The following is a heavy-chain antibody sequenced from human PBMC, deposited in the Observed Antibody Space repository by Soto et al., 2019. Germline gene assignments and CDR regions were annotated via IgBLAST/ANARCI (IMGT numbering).Heavy chain of an antibody. J-gene: IGHJ4*02. Sequence: QAQLQQWGAGLLKPSETLSLTCAVYGGSFSGYYWTWIRQPPGTGLEWIGEINHSGSTNYNPSLKSRVTMSVDTSKNQFSLKLTSVTAADTAVYYCARDKITGLFDYWGQGTLVTVSS. V-gene: IGHV4-34*01. CDR3: ARDKITGLFDY. D-gene: IGHD2-8*02. CDR2: INHSGST. CDR1: GGSFSGYY.